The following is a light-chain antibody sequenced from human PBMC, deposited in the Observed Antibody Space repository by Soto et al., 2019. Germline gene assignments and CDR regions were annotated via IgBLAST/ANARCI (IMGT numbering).Light chain of an antibody. J-gene: IGKJ4*01. CDR2: AAS. V-gene: IGKV1-39*01. CDR1: QSISSY. Sequence: DIQMTQSPSSLSASVGDRVTITCRASQSISSYLNWYQQKPGKAPKLLICAASSWQRGVPSRFNGSRSGTEFALTISSLQPEDCATCYCQHSYCTPPVTFVGGTKVEI. CDR3: QHSYCTPPVT.